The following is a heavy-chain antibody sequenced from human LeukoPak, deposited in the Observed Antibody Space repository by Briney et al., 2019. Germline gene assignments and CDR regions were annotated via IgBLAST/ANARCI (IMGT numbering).Heavy chain of an antibody. CDR2: IKPGGNEK. CDR3: ATFRFLGT. Sequence: GGSLRLSCAASGFTFSSSWMTWVRQGPGKGLEWVANIKPGGNEKYYVDSVKGRFTISRDNVKNSLYLQMNSLRAEDTAIYYCATFRFLGTWGQGTMVTVSP. J-gene: IGHJ3*01. CDR1: GFTFSSSW. D-gene: IGHD3-3*01. V-gene: IGHV3-7*03.